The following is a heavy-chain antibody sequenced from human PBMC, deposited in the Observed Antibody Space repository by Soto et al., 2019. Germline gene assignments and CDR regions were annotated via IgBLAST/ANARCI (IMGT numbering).Heavy chain of an antibody. CDR1: GSSIKSDAYF. Sequence: QVQLQESGPGLVKPSQTLSLTCSVSGSSIKSDAYFWAWLRQHPGKGLEWMGYISCRGSTYYSPSRKTRVSMSVDTSKNQFSLDLNSVTVADTAVYFCAGVVSQRFDSWGQGTRVTVSS. CDR2: ISCRGST. V-gene: IGHV4-31*03. CDR3: AGVVSQRFDS. J-gene: IGHJ5*01.